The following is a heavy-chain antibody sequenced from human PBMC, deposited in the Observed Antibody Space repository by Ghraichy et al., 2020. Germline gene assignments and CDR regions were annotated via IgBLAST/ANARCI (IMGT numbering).Heavy chain of an antibody. J-gene: IGHJ4*02. V-gene: IGHV2-5*02. CDR2: IYWDDDK. D-gene: IGHD3-10*01. Sequence: TQTLSLTCTFSGFSLSTSGVGVGWIRQPPGKALEWLALIYWDDDKRYSPSLKSRLTITKDTSKNQVVLTMTNMDPVDTATYYCAHINERFGVLTRGDYWGQGTLVTVSS. CDR3: AHINERFGVLTRGDY. CDR1: GFSLSTSGVG.